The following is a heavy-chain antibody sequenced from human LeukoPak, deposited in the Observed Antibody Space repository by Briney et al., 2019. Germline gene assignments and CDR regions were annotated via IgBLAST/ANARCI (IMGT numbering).Heavy chain of an antibody. Sequence: SETLSLTCTVSGGSVRSGSYYWSWLRQPPGKGLELIGYIYYSGSANYNPSLKSRVTISVDTSKNQFSLKLTSVTAADTAVYYCARGFGEWGVSWFDPWGQGTLVTVSS. CDR2: IYYSGSA. CDR1: GGSVRSGSYY. J-gene: IGHJ5*02. D-gene: IGHD3-10*01. CDR3: ARGFGEWGVSWFDP. V-gene: IGHV4-61*01.